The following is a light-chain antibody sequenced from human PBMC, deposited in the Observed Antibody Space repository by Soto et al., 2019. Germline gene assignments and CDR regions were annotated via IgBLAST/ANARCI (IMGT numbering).Light chain of an antibody. CDR1: QTISSW. CDR3: QHYYGYSEE. CDR2: KAS. Sequence: DIQMTQSPSTLSGSVGDRVTITCRARQTISSWLAWYQQKPGKAPKLLIYKASTLQSGVSSRFSGSGPRTEFTLTISSLQPDDFATYFCQHYYGYSEELGQGTKLDIK. V-gene: IGKV1-5*03. J-gene: IGKJ1*01.